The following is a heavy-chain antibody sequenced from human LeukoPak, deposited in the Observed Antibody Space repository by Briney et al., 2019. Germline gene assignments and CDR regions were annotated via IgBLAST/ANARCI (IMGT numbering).Heavy chain of an antibody. CDR1: GFTFINAL. CDR2: IKAKAHGGTI. CDR3: TTDGVGVEGATYDN. J-gene: IGHJ4*02. D-gene: IGHD1-26*01. V-gene: IGHV3-15*01. Sequence: GGSLRLSCAASGFTFINALMAWVRQAPGKGLEWVGRIKAKAHGGTIEYAAPVKGRFTISRDDSKNTLYLQMNSLKTEDTAVYYCTTDGVGVEGATYDNWGQGTLVTVSS.